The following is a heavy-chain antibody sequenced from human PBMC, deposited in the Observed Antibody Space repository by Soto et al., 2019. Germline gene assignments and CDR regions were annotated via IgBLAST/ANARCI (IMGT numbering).Heavy chain of an antibody. D-gene: IGHD3-16*01. J-gene: IGHJ4*02. CDR3: ARGGEYDPFVY. V-gene: IGHV1-3*01. CDR2: INAGNGIT. CDR1: GYTFTNYA. Sequence: QVRLVQSGAEVKKPGASVKVSCKASGYTFTNYAMHWVRQAPGQRLEWIGWINAGNGITKYSQKFQDRVTITRDTSASTAYMEVSSLRSEDTAVYSCARGGEYDPFVYWGQGTLVTVSS.